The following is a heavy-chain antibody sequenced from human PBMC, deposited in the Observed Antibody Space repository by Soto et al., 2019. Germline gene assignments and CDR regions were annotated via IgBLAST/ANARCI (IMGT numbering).Heavy chain of an antibody. CDR2: IYYSRST. D-gene: IGHD2-15*01. Sequence: SETLSLTCTVSGGSISSYYWSWIRQPPGKGLEWIGYIYYSRSTNYNPSLKSRVTISVDTSKNQFSLKLSSVIAADTAVYYCAREGSYKNYYYYGMDVWGQGTTVTVSS. J-gene: IGHJ6*02. V-gene: IGHV4-59*01. CDR3: AREGSYKNYYYYGMDV. CDR1: GGSISSYY.